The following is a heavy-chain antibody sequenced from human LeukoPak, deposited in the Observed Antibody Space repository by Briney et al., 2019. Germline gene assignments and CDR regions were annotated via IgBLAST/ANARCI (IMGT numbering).Heavy chain of an antibody. J-gene: IGHJ4*02. V-gene: IGHV4-34*01. CDR3: ARVRVTPYISIDS. D-gene: IGHD4-23*01. CDR1: GGSFSGYY. CDR2: INHSGST. Sequence: PSETLSLTCAVYGGSFSGYYWSWIRQPPGKGLEWIGEINHSGSTNYNPSLKSRVTISVDTSKNQSSLKLSSVTAADTAVYYCARVRVTPYISIDSWGQGTLVTVSS.